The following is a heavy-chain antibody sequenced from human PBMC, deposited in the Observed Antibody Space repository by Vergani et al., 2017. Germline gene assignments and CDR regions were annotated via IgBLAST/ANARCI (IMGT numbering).Heavy chain of an antibody. CDR1: GFTFSSYA. Sequence: QVQLVESGGGVVQPGRSLRLSCAASGFTFSSYAMHWVRQAPGKGLEWVAVISYDGSNKYYADSVKGRFTISRDNSKNTLYLQMNSLRAEDTAVYYCAKDNDYTSFDYWGQGTLVTVSS. J-gene: IGHJ4*02. CDR2: ISYDGSNK. CDR3: AKDNDYTSFDY. V-gene: IGHV3-30-3*01. D-gene: IGHD4-11*01.